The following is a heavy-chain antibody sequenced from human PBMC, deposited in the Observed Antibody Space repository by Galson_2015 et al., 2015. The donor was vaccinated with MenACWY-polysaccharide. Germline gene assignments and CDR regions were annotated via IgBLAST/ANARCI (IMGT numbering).Heavy chain of an antibody. CDR1: GFTFRSYA. J-gene: IGHJ4*02. D-gene: IGHD3-22*01. V-gene: IGHV3-23*01. CDR3: AKDLITDYYYDSSGRRGNFDC. CDR2: ISGSGFST. Sequence: SLRLSCAASGFTFRSYAMTWVRQAPGKGLEWVSAISGSGFSTYYADSVKGRFTISRDNSKNTLYLQMNGLRAEDTAVYYCAKDLITDYYYDSSGRRGNFDCWGQGTLVTVSS.